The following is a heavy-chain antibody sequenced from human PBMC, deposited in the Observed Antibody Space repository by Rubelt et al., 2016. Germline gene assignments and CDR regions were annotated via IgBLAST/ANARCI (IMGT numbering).Heavy chain of an antibody. Sequence: VQLVESGGGVVQPGGSLRLSCAASGFILNNHAMHWVRQAPGKGLEWVAVASFDGSNTIYADSEKGRFTISRDNFKNTLYLQVNSLRGSASAPTLFPLVSCEXXXSXXXSXXVGCLAXDF. CDR3: PLVSCEXXXSXXXSXXVGCLAXDF. CDR2: ASFDGSNT. V-gene: IGHV3-30*04. J-gene: IGHJ1*01. CDR1: GFILNNHA. D-gene: IGHD3-3*01.